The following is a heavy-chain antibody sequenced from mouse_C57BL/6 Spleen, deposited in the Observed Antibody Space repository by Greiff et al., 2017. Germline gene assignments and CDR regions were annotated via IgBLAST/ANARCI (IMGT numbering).Heavy chain of an antibody. J-gene: IGHJ2*01. CDR3: TRDGTYFDY. CDR2: ISSGGDYI. CDR1: GFTFSSYA. Sequence: EVKVEESGEGLVKPGGSLKLSCAASGFTFSSYAMSWVRQTPEKRLEWVAYISSGGDYIYYADTVKGRFTISRDNARNTLYLQMSSLKSEDTAMYYCTRDGTYFDYWGQGTTLTVSS. D-gene: IGHD1-1*01. V-gene: IGHV5-9-1*02.